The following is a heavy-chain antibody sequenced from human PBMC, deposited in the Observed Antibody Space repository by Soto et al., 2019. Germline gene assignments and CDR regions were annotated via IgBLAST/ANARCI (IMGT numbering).Heavy chain of an antibody. CDR1: RYTFTSYG. CDR2: ISAYNGNT. D-gene: IGHD3-9*01. V-gene: IGHV1-18*01. Sequence: ASVKVSCKASRYTFTSYGISWVRQAPGQGLEWMGWISAYNGNTNYAQNLQGRVTMTTDTSTSTAYMELRSLRSDDTAVYYCARDRVRYPREGMDVWRQGTTVTVS. J-gene: IGHJ6*02. CDR3: ARDRVRYPREGMDV.